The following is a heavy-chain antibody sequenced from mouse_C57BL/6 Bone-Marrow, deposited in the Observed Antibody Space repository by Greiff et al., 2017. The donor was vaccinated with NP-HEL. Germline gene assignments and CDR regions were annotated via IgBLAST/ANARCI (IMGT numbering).Heavy chain of an antibody. CDR1: GYAFSSYW. Sequence: QVQLKQSGAELVKPGASVKISCKASGYAFSSYWMNWVKQRPGKGLEWIGQIYPGDGDTNYNGKFKGKATLTADKSSSTAYMQLSSLTSEDSAVYFCAREDYYGSSPYWGQGTTLTVSS. V-gene: IGHV1-80*01. D-gene: IGHD1-1*01. J-gene: IGHJ2*01. CDR2: IYPGDGDT. CDR3: AREDYYGSSPY.